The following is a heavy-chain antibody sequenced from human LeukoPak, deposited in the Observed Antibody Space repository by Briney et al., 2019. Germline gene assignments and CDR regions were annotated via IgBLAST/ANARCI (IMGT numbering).Heavy chain of an antibody. Sequence: PSETLSLTCAVYGGSFSGYYWSWIRQPPGKGLEWIGEINHSGSTNYNPSLKSRVTISVDTSKNQFSLKLSSVTAADTAVYYCARTRSSGYDAFDIWGQGTMFTVSS. V-gene: IGHV4-34*01. D-gene: IGHD6-19*01. CDR3: ARTRSSGYDAFDI. CDR1: GGSFSGYY. CDR2: INHSGST. J-gene: IGHJ3*02.